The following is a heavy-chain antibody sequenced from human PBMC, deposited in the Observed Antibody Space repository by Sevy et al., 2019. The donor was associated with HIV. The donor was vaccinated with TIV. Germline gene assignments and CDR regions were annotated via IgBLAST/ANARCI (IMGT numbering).Heavy chain of an antibody. D-gene: IGHD6-13*01. CDR3: TTASWSQEDYYNY. J-gene: IGHJ4*02. CDR2: IKGKIYDGTI. CDR1: GFTFSNAW. Sequence: GGSLRLSCAASGFTFSNAWMSRVRPAPGKGLEWVGRIKGKIYDGTIDYAAPVKGRFSISRDDSKNTLYLQMNSLKTEDTAVYYCTTASWSQEDYYNYWGQGTLVTVSS. V-gene: IGHV3-15*01.